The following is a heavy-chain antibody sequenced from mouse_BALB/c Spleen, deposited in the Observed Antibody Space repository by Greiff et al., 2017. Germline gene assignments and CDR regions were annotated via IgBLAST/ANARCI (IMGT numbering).Heavy chain of an antibody. CDR3: ARERGFPLYYFDY. CDR1: GYTFTSYV. Sequence: VQLQQSGPELVKPGASVKMSCKVSGYTFTSYVMHWVKQKPGQGLEWIGYINPYNDGTKYNEKFKGKATLTSDKSSSTAYMELSSLTSEDSAVYYCARERGFPLYYFDYWGQGTTLTVSS. CDR2: INPYNDGT. V-gene: IGHV1-14*01. J-gene: IGHJ2*01.